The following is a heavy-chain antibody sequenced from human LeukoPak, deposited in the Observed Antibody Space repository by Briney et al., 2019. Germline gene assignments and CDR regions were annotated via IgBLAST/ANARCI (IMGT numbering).Heavy chain of an antibody. CDR3: ARVYDFWSGYSWGGFDP. J-gene: IGHJ5*02. D-gene: IGHD3-3*01. CDR1: GGSISSGGYY. V-gene: IGHV4-31*03. CDR2: IDYRWST. Sequence: SETLSLTCTVSGGSISSGGYYWSWIRQHPGKGLEWIGYIDYRWSTYDNPSLKSRITIAVDTSKNQFSLKLRSVTAADTAVYYCARVYDFWSGYSWGGFDPWGQGTLVTVSS.